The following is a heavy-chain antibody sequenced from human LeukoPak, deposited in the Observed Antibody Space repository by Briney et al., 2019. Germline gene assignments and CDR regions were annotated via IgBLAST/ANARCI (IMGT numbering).Heavy chain of an antibody. D-gene: IGHD3-10*01. V-gene: IGHV3-11*05. CDR1: GFTFSSYA. Sequence: PGGSLRLSCAASGFTFSSYAMSWVRQAPGKGLEWVSYISSSSSYTNYADSVKGRFTISRGNAKNSLYLQMNSLRAEDTAVYFCARDQYGSGSYDYWGQGTLVTVSS. CDR2: ISSSSSYT. CDR3: ARDQYGSGSYDY. J-gene: IGHJ4*02.